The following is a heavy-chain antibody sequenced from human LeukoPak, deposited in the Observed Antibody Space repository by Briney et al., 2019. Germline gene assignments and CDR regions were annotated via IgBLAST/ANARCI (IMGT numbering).Heavy chain of an antibody. V-gene: IGHV3-23*01. Sequence: EPGGSLRLSCAASGFTFSSYAMYWVRQAPGKGLEWVSDISGSGTTTNYADSVKGRFTISRDNSKNTLYLQMNSLRAEDTAVYYCAKERVSSGWNPHWFDPWGQGTLVTVSS. J-gene: IGHJ5*02. CDR1: GFTFSSYA. CDR2: ISGSGTTT. D-gene: IGHD6-19*01. CDR3: AKERVSSGWNPHWFDP.